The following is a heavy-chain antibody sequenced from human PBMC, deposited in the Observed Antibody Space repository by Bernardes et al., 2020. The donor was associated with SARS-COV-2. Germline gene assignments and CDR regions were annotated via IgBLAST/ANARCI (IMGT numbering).Heavy chain of an antibody. V-gene: IGHV2-70*01. CDR1: WFSLRTSGMC. CDR2: IDWDADK. D-gene: IGHD3-3*01. Sequence: SGPTLVKPTQTLTLTYTFSWFSLRTSGMCVSWIRQPPEKSLEWLALIDWDADKYYSTSLKTSLTISKDTSKNQVVLTMTNMDPVDTATYYCARTGLRFLEWTAFDYWGQGTLVTVSS. CDR3: ARTGLRFLEWTAFDY. J-gene: IGHJ4*02.